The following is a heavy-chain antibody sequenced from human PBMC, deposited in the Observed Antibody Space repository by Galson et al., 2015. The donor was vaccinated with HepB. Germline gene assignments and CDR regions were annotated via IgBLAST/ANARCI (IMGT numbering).Heavy chain of an antibody. CDR3: VRSSNFDT. V-gene: IGHV3-74*01. Sequence: SLRLSCVASGFTFSSHWMHWVRQAPGKGLVWVSRIKTDGSYTSYADSVKGRFTISRDNAKNTVYLEMNSLRTEDTSIYYCVRSSNFDTWGQGTLVTISS. J-gene: IGHJ4*02. CDR1: GFTFSSHW. D-gene: IGHD2-2*01. CDR2: IKTDGSYT.